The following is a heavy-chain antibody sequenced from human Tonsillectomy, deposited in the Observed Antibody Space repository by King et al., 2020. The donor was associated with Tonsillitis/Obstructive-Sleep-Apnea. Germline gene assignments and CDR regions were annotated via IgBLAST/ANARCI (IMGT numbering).Heavy chain of an antibody. V-gene: IGHV2-5*02. CDR2: IYWDDDK. CDR1: GFSLSTTGVG. J-gene: IGHJ6*02. D-gene: IGHD2-21*01. CDR3: THRSYGVNA. Sequence: TLKESGPTLVKPTETLTLTCNFSGFSLSTTGVGVGWIRQPPGKALEWLSLIYWDDDKRYTPSLKNRLTITKDSSKNQVVLKMTRMDPIDTGTYYCTHRSYGVNAWGQGTTVTVSS.